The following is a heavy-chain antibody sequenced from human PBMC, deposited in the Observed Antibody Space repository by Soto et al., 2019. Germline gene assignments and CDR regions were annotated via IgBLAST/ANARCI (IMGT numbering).Heavy chain of an antibody. J-gene: IGHJ4*02. CDR1: GYTFHNFG. CDR2: INPSGGST. V-gene: IGHV1-46*02. D-gene: IGHD4-17*01. Sequence: ASVKVSCKASGYTFHNFGISWVRQAPGQGLEWMGIINPSGGSTSYAQKFQGRVTMTRDTSTSTVYMELSSLRSEDTAVYYCAREKSVDYGDYGYWGQGTLVTVSS. CDR3: AREKSVDYGDYGY.